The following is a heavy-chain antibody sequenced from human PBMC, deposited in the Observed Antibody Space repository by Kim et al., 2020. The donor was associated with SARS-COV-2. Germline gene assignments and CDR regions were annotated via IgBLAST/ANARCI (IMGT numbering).Heavy chain of an antibody. CDR2: INPNSGGT. D-gene: IGHD1-1*01. CDR1: GYTFTGYY. V-gene: IGHV1-2*06. CDR3: ARDQLERRLYYYYGMDV. J-gene: IGHJ6*02. Sequence: ASVKVSCKASGYTFTGYYMHWVRQAPGQGLEWMGRINPNSGGTNYAQKFQGRVTMTRDTSISTAYMELSRLRSDDTAVYYCARDQLERRLYYYYGMDVWGQGTTVTVSS.